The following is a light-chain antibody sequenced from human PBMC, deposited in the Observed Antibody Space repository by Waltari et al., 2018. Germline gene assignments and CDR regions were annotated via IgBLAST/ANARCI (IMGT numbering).Light chain of an antibody. CDR3: QVWDNRRDHRWV. Sequence: SYVLTQPPSVSVAPGQTATITFGGDNIGTYRWHCYHQKPGQAPVLIVYDDRDRPSGIPERFSGSNAGNTATLTISRVEAADEADYYCQVWDNRRDHRWVFGGGTKLTVL. J-gene: IGLJ3*02. CDR2: DDR. CDR1: NIGTYR. V-gene: IGLV3-21*02.